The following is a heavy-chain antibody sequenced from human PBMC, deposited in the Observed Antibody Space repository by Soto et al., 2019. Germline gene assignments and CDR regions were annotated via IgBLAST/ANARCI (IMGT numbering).Heavy chain of an antibody. J-gene: IGHJ3*02. CDR3: VARYHAFDI. CDR1: GFTFSSYG. V-gene: IGHV3-33*01. CDR2: IWYDGSNK. D-gene: IGHD3-9*01. Sequence: QVQLVESGGGVVQPGRSLRLSCAASGFTFSSYGMHWVRQAPGKGLEWVAVIWYDGSNKYYADSVKGRFTISRDNSKNTLYLQMNSLRAEDTAVYDCVARYHAFDIWGQGTMVTVSS.